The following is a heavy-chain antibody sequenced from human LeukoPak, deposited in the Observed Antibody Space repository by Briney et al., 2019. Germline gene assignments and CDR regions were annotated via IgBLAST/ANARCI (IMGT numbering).Heavy chain of an antibody. CDR1: GYTFTSYG. CDR2: ISAYNGNT. J-gene: IGHJ4*02. Sequence: ASVKVSCKASGYTFTSYGISWVRQAPGQGLEWMGWISAYNGNTNYAQKPQGRATMTTDTSTSTAYMELRSLRSDDTAVYYCARAFLYSYGLFQYFDYWGQGTLATVSS. V-gene: IGHV1-18*01. CDR3: ARAFLYSYGLFQYFDY. D-gene: IGHD5-18*01.